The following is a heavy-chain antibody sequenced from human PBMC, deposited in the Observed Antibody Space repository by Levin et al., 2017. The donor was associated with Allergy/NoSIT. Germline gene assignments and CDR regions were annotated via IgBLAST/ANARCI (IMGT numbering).Heavy chain of an antibody. CDR3: ARQLITMVRGVIIPDAFDI. D-gene: IGHD3-10*01. V-gene: IGHV4-39*01. CDR2: IYYSGST. J-gene: IGHJ3*02. Sequence: PSETLSLTCTVSGGSISSSSYYWGWIRQPPGKGLEWIGSIYYSGSTYYNPSLKSRVTISVDTSKNQFSLKLSSVTAADTAVYYCARQLITMVRGVIIPDAFDIWGQGTMVTVSS. CDR1: GGSISSSSYY.